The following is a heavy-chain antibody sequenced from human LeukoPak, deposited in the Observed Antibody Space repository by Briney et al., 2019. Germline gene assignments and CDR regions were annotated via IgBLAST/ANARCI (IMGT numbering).Heavy chain of an antibody. CDR2: INPSGGGT. D-gene: IGHD2-2*01. V-gene: IGHV1-46*01. J-gene: IGHJ5*02. CDR1: GYTFTSYY. CDR3: ARRVVVVPAAPTPGDNWFDP. Sequence: GASVKVSCKASGYTFTSYYMHWVRQAPGQGLDWMGIINPSGGGTSYAQKFQGRVTMTRDTSTSTVYMELSSLRSEDTAVYYCARRVVVVPAAPTPGDNWFDPWGQGTLVTVSS.